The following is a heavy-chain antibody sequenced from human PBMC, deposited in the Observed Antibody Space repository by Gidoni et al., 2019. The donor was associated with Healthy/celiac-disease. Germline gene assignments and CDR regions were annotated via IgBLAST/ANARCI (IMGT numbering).Heavy chain of an antibody. V-gene: IGHV3-74*01. CDR2: INSDGSST. Sequence: EVQLVESGGGLVQPGGSLRLSCAASGFTFSSYWMHWVRQAPGKGLVWVSRINSDGSSTSYADSVKGRFTISRDNAKNTLYLQMNSLRAEDTAVYYCARGGDDYVWGSYVVDWGQGTLVTVSS. D-gene: IGHD3-16*01. J-gene: IGHJ4*02. CDR1: GFTFSSYW. CDR3: ARGGDDYVWGSYVVD.